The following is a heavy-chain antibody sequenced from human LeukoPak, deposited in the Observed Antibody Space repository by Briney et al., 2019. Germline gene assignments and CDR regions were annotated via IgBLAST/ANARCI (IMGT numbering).Heavy chain of an antibody. CDR1: GGSITSGDYY. CDR3: ARSEEGYYYYGMEV. Sequence: SQTLSLTCTVSGGSITSGDYYWSWIRQPPGKGLEWIGYIYYSGSAYYNPSLKSHVTISVDMSKNQFSLKLSSLTAADTGVYYCARSEEGYYYYGMEVWGQGTTVTVSS. J-gene: IGHJ6*02. CDR2: IYYSGSA. V-gene: IGHV4-30-4*01. D-gene: IGHD1-14*01.